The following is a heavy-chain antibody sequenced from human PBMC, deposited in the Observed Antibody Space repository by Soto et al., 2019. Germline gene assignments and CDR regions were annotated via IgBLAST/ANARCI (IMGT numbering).Heavy chain of an antibody. Sequence: PSETLSLTCAVSGGSFSGHYWSWIRQPQGEGLEWIGEINYNGSTNYNPSLKSRITISVDSSKKYFSLNLTSVIAADTAVYYCAREIPTVLFDLWGPGHLVTLSS. J-gene: IGHJ4*02. CDR1: GGSFSGHY. CDR2: INYNGST. V-gene: IGHV4-34*01. D-gene: IGHD4-17*01. CDR3: AREIPTVLFDL.